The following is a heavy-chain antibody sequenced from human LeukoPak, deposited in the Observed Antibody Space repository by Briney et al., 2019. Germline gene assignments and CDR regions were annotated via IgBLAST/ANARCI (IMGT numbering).Heavy chain of an antibody. CDR3: ARDSADYDILTGYLHDAFDI. D-gene: IGHD3-9*01. J-gene: IGHJ3*02. CDR2: IKQDGSEK. Sequence: GGSLRLSCAASGFTFSSYWMSWVRQAPGKGLEWVANIKQDGSEKYYVDSVKGRFTISRDNAKNSLYLQMNSLRAEDTAVYYCARDSADYDILTGYLHDAFDIWGQGTMVTVSS. V-gene: IGHV3-7*01. CDR1: GFTFSSYW.